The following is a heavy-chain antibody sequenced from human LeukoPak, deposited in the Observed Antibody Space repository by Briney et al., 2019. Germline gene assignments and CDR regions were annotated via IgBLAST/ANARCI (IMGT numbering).Heavy chain of an antibody. CDR2: ISAYNGNT. D-gene: IGHD6-19*01. J-gene: IGHJ4*02. Sequence: ASVTVSFKASGYTFTSYGISWVRQAPGQGLEWMGWISAYNGNTNYAQKLQGRVTMTTDTSTSTAYMELRSLRSDDTAVYYCARDIGYSSGWNLDYWGQGTLVTVSS. V-gene: IGHV1-18*01. CDR1: GYTFTSYG. CDR3: ARDIGYSSGWNLDY.